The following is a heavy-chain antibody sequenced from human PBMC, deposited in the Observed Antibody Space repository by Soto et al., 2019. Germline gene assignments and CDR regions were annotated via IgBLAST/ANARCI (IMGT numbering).Heavy chain of an antibody. CDR2: IHHSGAT. Sequence: SETLSLTCALSGDSITGDNWWSWVRQSPGKGLEWIGEIHHSGATNYNPSLKSRVTISVDKSKNQFSLKLNSVTAADTAMFYCARRLAVAGYFYYHGMDVWGQGTTVTVSS. CDR1: GDSITGDNW. CDR3: ARRLAVAGYFYYHGMDV. D-gene: IGHD3-9*01. J-gene: IGHJ6*02. V-gene: IGHV4-4*02.